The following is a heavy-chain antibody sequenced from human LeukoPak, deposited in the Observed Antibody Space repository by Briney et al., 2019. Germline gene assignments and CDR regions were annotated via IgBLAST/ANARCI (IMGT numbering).Heavy chain of an antibody. V-gene: IGHV5-51*01. CDR1: GYNFADNW. Sequence: GESLKISCKGSGYNFADNWVGWVRQQPGKGLEWMAIFYPGAGGSAASDIRYSPSFRGQVTISADKSISTAFLQWSRLKASDTAMYYCATTGYSSGWEYFWGQGTLVTV. CDR2: FYPGAGGSAASDI. J-gene: IGHJ4*02. D-gene: IGHD3-22*01. CDR3: ATTGYSSGWEYF.